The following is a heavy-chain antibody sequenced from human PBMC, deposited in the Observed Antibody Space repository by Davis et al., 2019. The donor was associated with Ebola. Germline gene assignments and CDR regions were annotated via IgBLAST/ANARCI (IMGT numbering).Heavy chain of an antibody. D-gene: IGHD4-17*01. Sequence: LSLTCAVYGGSFSGYYWSWVRQAPGKGLEWVAVISYDGSNKYYADSVKGRFTISRDNSKNTLYLQMNSLRAEDTAVYYCARVSSHGDPDYWGQGTLVTVSS. CDR1: GGSFSGYY. V-gene: IGHV3-30-3*01. CDR3: ARVSSHGDPDY. CDR2: ISYDGSNK. J-gene: IGHJ4*02.